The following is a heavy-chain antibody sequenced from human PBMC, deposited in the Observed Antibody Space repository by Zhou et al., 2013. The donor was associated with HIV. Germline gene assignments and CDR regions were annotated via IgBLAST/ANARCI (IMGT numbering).Heavy chain of an antibody. CDR2: IIPIFGTA. V-gene: IGHV1-69*18. D-gene: IGHD2-2*01. CDR3: AGRYCSSTSCPPHAFDI. Sequence: QVLLVQSGAEVKKPGSSVKVSCKASGGTFSSYAISWVRQAPGQGLEWMGRIIPIFGTANYAQKFQGRVTITADESTSTAYMELSSLRSEDTAVYYCAGRYCSSTSCPPHAFDIWGQGTMVTVSS. J-gene: IGHJ3*02. CDR1: GGTFSSYA.